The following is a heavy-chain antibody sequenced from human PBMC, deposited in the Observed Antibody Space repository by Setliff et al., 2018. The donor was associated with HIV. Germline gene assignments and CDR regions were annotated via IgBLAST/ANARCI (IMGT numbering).Heavy chain of an antibody. CDR2: INTDGSDT. Sequence: RLSCSASGFTFGNYCMHWVRQAPGKGPVDISHINTDGSDTNYAASVKGRFTISRNNAKYTLYLQMNSLRVEDTAVYYCVRGSLVPGVDYWGQGTLVTVSS. D-gene: IGHD3-3*02. CDR3: VRGSLVPGVDY. V-gene: IGHV3-74*01. J-gene: IGHJ4*02. CDR1: GFTFGNYC.